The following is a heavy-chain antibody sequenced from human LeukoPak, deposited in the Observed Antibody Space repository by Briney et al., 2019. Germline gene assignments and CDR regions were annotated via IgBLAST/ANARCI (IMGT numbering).Heavy chain of an antibody. CDR2: INPNSGGT. CDR1: GYTFTGYY. D-gene: IGHD6-19*01. J-gene: IGHJ5*02. V-gene: IGHV1-2*02. CDR3: ARDSSGWYHWFDP. Sequence: GSVKVSCKTSGYTFTGYYMHWVRQAPGQGLEWMGWINPNSGGTNYAQKFQGRVTMTRDTSISTAYMELSRLRSDDTAVYYCARDSSGWYHWFDPWGQGTLVTVSS.